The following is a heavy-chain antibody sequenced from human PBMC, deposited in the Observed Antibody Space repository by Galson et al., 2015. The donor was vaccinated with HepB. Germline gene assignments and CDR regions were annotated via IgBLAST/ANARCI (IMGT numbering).Heavy chain of an antibody. CDR3: AKDSYPIAAAGGWFDP. CDR1: GFTLDDYA. J-gene: IGHJ5*02. D-gene: IGHD6-13*01. Sequence: SLRLSCAASGFTLDDYAMHWVRQAPGKGLEWVSGISRNSGSIGYAASVKGRFTISRDNAKNSLYLQMNSLRAEDTALYYCAKDSYPIAAAGGWFDPWGQGTLVTVSS. V-gene: IGHV3-9*01. CDR2: ISRNSGSI.